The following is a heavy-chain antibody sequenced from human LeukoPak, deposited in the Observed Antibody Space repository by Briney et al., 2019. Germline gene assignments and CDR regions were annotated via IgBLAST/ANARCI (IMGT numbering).Heavy chain of an antibody. J-gene: IGHJ4*02. CDR2: IKGDGGEK. V-gene: IGHV3-7*01. Sequence: GGSLRLSCAACAFTSRSYWMNWVRQAPGKGLEWVADIKGDGGEKYADSVEGRFTISRDNAKNSVYLQMNSLRAEDTAVYYCVRDNRWASDYWGQGTLVTVSS. CDR3: VRDNRWASDY. CDR1: AFTSRSYW. D-gene: IGHD4-23*01.